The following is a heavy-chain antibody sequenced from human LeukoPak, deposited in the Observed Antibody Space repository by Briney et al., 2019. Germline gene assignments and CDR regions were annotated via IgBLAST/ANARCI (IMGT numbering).Heavy chain of an antibody. CDR2: ISSGSSYI. Sequence: GGSLRLSCAASGFTFSSYSMNWVRQAPGKGLEWVSSISSGSSYIYYADSVKGRFTISRDNAKNSLYLQMNSLRAEDTAVYYCAREPTTVTTRRYFDYWGQGTLVTVSS. CDR3: AREPTTVTTRRYFDY. CDR1: GFTFSSYS. D-gene: IGHD4-17*01. V-gene: IGHV3-21*01. J-gene: IGHJ4*02.